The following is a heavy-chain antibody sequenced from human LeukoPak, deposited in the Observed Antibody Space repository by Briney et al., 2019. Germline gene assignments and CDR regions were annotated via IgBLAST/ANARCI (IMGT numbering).Heavy chain of an antibody. V-gene: IGHV4-4*07. J-gene: IGHJ4*02. D-gene: IGHD6-13*01. CDR1: GGSISSYY. Sequence: PSETLSLTCTVSGGSISSYYWSWIRQPAGKGLEWIGRIYTSGSTNYNPSLKSRVTMSVDTSKNQFSLKLSSVTAADTALYYCAKDMRRYSSSWLYFDYWGQGTLVTVSS. CDR2: IYTSGST. CDR3: AKDMRRYSSSWLYFDY.